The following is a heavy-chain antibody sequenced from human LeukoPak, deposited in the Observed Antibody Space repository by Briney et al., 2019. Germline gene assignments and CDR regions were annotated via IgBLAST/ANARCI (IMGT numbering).Heavy chain of an antibody. CDR3: ARDLWGSGIGN. D-gene: IGHD3-10*01. V-gene: IGHV4-34*01. J-gene: IGHJ4*02. CDR1: GGSFSNYY. CDR2: IYAGGVI. Sequence: SETLSLTCAVHGGSFSNYYWTWIRQSPGRGLEWIGEIYAGGVINYNPSLKSRVTISVDTSKNQFSLKLSSVTAADTAVYYCARDLWGSGIGNWGQGTLVTVSS.